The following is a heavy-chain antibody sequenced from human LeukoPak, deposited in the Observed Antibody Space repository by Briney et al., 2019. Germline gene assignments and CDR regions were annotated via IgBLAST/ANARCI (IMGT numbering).Heavy chain of an antibody. Sequence: SETLSLTCTVSGGSISSYYWSWIRQPAGKGLEWIGRIYTSGSTNYNPSLKSRVTMSVDTSKNQFSLKLSAVTAADTAVYYCARAGHSSSHFYYYYYMDVWGKGTTVTVSS. CDR1: GGSISSYY. D-gene: IGHD6-13*01. CDR2: IYTSGST. CDR3: ARAGHSSSHFYYYYYMDV. V-gene: IGHV4-4*07. J-gene: IGHJ6*03.